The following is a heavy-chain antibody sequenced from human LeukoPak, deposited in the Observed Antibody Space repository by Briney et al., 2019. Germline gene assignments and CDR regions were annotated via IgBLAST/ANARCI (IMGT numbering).Heavy chain of an antibody. CDR1: GFTFSSYD. CDR2: IGTAGDT. CDR3: ARGRAYYDSSGPLFDY. J-gene: IGHJ4*02. V-gene: IGHV3-13*04. Sequence: GGSLRLSCAASGFTFSSYDMHWVRHATGKGLEWVSAIGTAGDTYYPGSVKGRFTISRENAKNSLYLQMNSLRAGDTAVYYCARGRAYYDSSGPLFDYWGQGTLVTVSS. D-gene: IGHD3-22*01.